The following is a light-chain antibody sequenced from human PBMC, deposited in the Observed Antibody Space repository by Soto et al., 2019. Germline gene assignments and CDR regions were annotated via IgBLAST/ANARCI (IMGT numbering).Light chain of an antibody. J-gene: IGKJ3*01. CDR1: QSISNS. CDR2: GAS. Sequence: DIQMTQSPSSLSASVGDRVTITCRASQSISNSVNWYQQKPGKAPKLLISGASSLKNGVPSRFRGSGSGTDFTLTISSLQPEDFATYSCQQSYTIPTFGPGTTVDIK. CDR3: QQSYTIPT. V-gene: IGKV1-39*01.